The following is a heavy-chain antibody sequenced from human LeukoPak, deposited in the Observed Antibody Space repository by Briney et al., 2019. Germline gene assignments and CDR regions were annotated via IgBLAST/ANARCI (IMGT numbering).Heavy chain of an antibody. CDR2: INWNGDNT. J-gene: IGHJ4*02. Sequence: PGGSLRLSCAASGFTFDDYGMSWVRQAPGKGLEWVSGINWNGDNTNYADSLKGRFTISRDNAKNSLYLQMNSLRAEDTALYYCARGSTHYDVLTGYHYYFDYWGQGTLVTVYS. CDR3: ARGSTHYDVLTGYHYYFDY. CDR1: GFTFDDYG. V-gene: IGHV3-20*04. D-gene: IGHD3-9*01.